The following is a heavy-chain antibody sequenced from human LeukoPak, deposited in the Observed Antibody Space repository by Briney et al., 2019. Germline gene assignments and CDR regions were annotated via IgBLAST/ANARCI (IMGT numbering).Heavy chain of an antibody. J-gene: IGHJ4*02. CDR2: IFYSGTT. Sequence: SETLSLTCTVSGGSISTTSYYWDWVRQPPGKGLEWIGSIFYSGTTYYNPSLTSRLTMSVDTSKNQFSLELNSVTAADTAVYYCARHRRREVLTASHFDYWGQGTLVTVSS. CDR1: GGSISTTSYY. CDR3: ARHRRREVLTASHFDY. V-gene: IGHV4-39*01. D-gene: IGHD3-9*01.